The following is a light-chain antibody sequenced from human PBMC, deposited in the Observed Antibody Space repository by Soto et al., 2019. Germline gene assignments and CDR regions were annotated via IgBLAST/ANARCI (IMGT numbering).Light chain of an antibody. CDR2: DAS. CDR3: QQYKSSSSYT. Sequence: DIQMTQSPSTLSASVGDRVTITCRASQSISTWMAWYQQKPGKAPKLVIYDASSLESGVPSRFSGSGSGTEFTLTISSLQPDDFATYYFQQYKSSSSYTFGQGTKLEIK. J-gene: IGKJ2*01. CDR1: QSISTW. V-gene: IGKV1-5*01.